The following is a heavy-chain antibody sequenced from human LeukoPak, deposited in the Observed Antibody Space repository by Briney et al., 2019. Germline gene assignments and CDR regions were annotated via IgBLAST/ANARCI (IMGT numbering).Heavy chain of an antibody. J-gene: IGHJ4*02. CDR3: ARVPLGYSGAYYFDY. D-gene: IGHD5-12*01. CDR2: ISSSGST. Sequence: PSETLSLTCTVSRGSISASIRSYYWSWLRQPPGKGLEWIGYISSSGSTNDNPSLRSRVTISVDTSKNQFFLNLGSVSAADTAVHYCARVPLGYSGAYYFDYWGPGTLVTVSP. V-gene: IGHV4-4*09. CDR1: RGSISASIRSYY.